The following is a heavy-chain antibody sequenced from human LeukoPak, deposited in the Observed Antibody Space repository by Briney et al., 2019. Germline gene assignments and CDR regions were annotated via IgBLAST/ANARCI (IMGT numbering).Heavy chain of an antibody. J-gene: IGHJ6*03. CDR3: AKDARRVRDIGVVFGRGRGYMDV. CDR1: GIIFSSYG. Sequence: PGGSLRLSCAASGIIFSSYGMHWVRQAPGKGLEWVAFIRYDGSIKHYADSVKGRFTISRDNSKNTLYLQMNSLRGEDTAVYYCAKDARRVRDIGVVFGRGRGYMDVWGKGTTATISS. CDR2: IRYDGSIK. V-gene: IGHV3-30*02. D-gene: IGHD2-15*01.